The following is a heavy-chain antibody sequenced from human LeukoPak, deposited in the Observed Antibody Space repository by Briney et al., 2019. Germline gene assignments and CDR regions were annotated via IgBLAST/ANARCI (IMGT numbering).Heavy chain of an antibody. V-gene: IGHV3-74*01. CDR2: INSDGSST. CDR1: GFTFSSYW. CDR3: ARDSSSWYYGSWFDP. J-gene: IGHJ5*02. D-gene: IGHD6-13*01. Sequence: GGSLRLSCGASGFTFSSYWMHWVRQAPGKGLGWVSRINSDGSSTSYADSVKGRFTISRDNAKNTLYLQMNSLRADDTAVYYCARDSSSWYYGSWFDPWGQGTLVTVSS.